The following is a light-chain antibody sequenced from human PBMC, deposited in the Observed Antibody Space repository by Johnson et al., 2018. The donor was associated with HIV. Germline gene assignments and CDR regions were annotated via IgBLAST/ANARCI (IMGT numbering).Light chain of an antibody. Sequence: QSVLTQPPSVSAAPGQKVTISCSGSSSNIGNNYVSWYQQLPGTAPKLLIYENNKRPSGIPDRFSGSKSGTSATLGITGLQTGDEADYYCGTWDNSLNTGGGFGAGPKVTVL. J-gene: IGLJ1*01. CDR1: SSNIGNNY. CDR2: ENN. CDR3: GTWDNSLNTGGG. V-gene: IGLV1-51*02.